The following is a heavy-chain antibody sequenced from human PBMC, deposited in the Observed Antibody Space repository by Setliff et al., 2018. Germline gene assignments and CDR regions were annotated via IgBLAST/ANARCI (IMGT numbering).Heavy chain of an antibody. J-gene: IGHJ4*02. V-gene: IGHV4-59*01. CDR2: IYYSGTT. CDR1: GGSISTYY. Sequence: TLSLTCTVSGGSISTYYWTWIRQPPGKALEWIGYIYYSGTTNYSPSLKSRVTISIDISKNQFSLKLNSVTAADTAVYYCARGAYIGLDYWGQGTLVTVSS. CDR3: ARGAYIGLDY. D-gene: IGHD4-4*01.